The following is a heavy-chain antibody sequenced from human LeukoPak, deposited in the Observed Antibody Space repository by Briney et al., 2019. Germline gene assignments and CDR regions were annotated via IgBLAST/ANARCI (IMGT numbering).Heavy chain of an antibody. Sequence: GGSLRLSCAASGFTFRNYWMHWVRQGPGKGLVWVARIDNDGSSTIYADSVKGRFTISRDNAKNTLYLQMNSLRAEDTAVYYCAKDGAYSSRLNAFDIWGQGTMVTVSS. CDR2: IDNDGSST. D-gene: IGHD6-13*01. J-gene: IGHJ3*02. V-gene: IGHV3-74*01. CDR1: GFTFRNYW. CDR3: AKDGAYSSRLNAFDI.